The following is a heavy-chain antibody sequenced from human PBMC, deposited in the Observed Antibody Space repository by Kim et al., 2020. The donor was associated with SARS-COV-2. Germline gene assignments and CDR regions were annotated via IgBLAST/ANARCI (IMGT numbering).Heavy chain of an antibody. J-gene: IGHJ4*02. Sequence: TKYGKKVHGRVSMTTDTSTNTAYMELWSLRSDDTARYYCARGAYGDVSFDYWGQGTLVTVSS. CDR3: ARGAYGDVSFDY. V-gene: IGHV1-18*01. CDR2: T. D-gene: IGHD4-17*01.